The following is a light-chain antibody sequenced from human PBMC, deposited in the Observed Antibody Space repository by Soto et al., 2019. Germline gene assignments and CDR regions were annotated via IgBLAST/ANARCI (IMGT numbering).Light chain of an antibody. CDR1: QSVSNNY. J-gene: IGKJ5*01. CDR2: GAS. Sequence: EIVLTQSPGTLSLSPGERATLSCRAIQSVSNNYLAWYQQKPGQAPGLLIYGASSRATGIPDRFSGSGSGTDFTLTISRLEPEDFAVYYCQQYGSSPPITFGQGTRLEIK. V-gene: IGKV3-20*01. CDR3: QQYGSSPPIT.